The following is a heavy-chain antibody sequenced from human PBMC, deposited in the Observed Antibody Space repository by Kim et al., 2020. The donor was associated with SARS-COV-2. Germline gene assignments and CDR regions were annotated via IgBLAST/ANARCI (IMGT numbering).Heavy chain of an antibody. J-gene: IGHJ6*03. V-gene: IGHV3-66*01. Sequence: GGSLRLSCAASGFTVSSNFMSWVRQAPGKGLEWVSVIYSGGSTYYADSVKGRFTVSRDDSKNTLYLQMNSLRAEDTAVYYCAREGGCTSYSCSNYNYYMDAWGKGTTVTVPS. CDR1: GFTVSSNF. CDR3: AREGGCTSYSCSNYNYYMDA. CDR2: IYSGGST. D-gene: IGHD2-2*01.